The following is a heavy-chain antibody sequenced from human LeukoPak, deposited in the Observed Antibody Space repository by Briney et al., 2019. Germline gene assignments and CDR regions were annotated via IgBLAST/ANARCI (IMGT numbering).Heavy chain of an antibody. D-gene: IGHD3-10*01. CDR1: GFTFSSYG. V-gene: IGHV3-23*01. Sequence: GGSLRLSCAASGFTFSSYGMHWVRQAPGRGLEWVSTISGSGGSTYYADSVKGRFTISRDNSKNTLCLQMNSLRAEGTAVYFCAKLNGGFGDFDYWGQGTLVTVSS. CDR3: AKLNGGFGDFDY. J-gene: IGHJ4*02. CDR2: ISGSGGST.